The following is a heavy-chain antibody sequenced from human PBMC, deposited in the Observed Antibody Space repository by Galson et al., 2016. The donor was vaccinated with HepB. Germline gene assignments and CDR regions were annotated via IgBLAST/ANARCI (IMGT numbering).Heavy chain of an antibody. J-gene: IGHJ6*02. D-gene: IGHD3-3*01. CDR3: AKDLGFLEWLFFDSYYYYGMDV. CDR1: GFTFSSYA. Sequence: ASGFTFSSYAMSWVRQAPGKGLEWVSAISGSGGSTYYADSVKGRFTISRDNSKNTLYLQMNSLRAEDTAVYYCAKDLGFLEWLFFDSYYYYGMDVWGQGTTVTVSS. CDR2: ISGSGGST. V-gene: IGHV3-23*01.